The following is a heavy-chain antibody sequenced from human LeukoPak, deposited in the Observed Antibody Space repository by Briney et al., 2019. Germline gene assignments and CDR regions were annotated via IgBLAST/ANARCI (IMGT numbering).Heavy chain of an antibody. D-gene: IGHD6-19*01. CDR1: GFTFSNYD. CDR3: ATTVAGTRWALGY. Sequence: PGGSLRLSCAASGFTFSNYDMHWVRQATGKGLEWVSVIGTAGDTYYPGSVKGRFTISRENAKNSLYLQMNSLRAGDTAVYYCATTVAGTRWALGYWGQGTLVTVSS. CDR2: IGTAGDT. V-gene: IGHV3-13*01. J-gene: IGHJ4*02.